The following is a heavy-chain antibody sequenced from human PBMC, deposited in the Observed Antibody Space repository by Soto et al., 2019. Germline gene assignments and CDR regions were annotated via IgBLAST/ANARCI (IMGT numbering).Heavy chain of an antibody. CDR2: ISSSSSYI. CDR3: ARAWDSSGYYYFDY. V-gene: IGHV3-21*01. Sequence: GGSLRLSCAASGFTFSSYSMNWVRQAPGKGLEWVSSISSSSSYIYYADSVKGRFTISRDNAKNSLYLQMNSLRAEDTAVYYCARAWDSSGYYYFDYWGQGTLVTVSS. CDR1: GFTFSSYS. J-gene: IGHJ4*02. D-gene: IGHD3-22*01.